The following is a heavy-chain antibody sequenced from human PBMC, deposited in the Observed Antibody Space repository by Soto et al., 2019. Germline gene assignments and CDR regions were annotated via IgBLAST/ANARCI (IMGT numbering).Heavy chain of an antibody. CDR3: ATHFYAPYVADC. CDR1: GFSISIGHY. D-gene: IGHD2-15*01. V-gene: IGHV4-38-2*01. CDR2: THHSGST. Sequence: SETLSLTCAVSGFSISIGHYWVWMRQTPGKGLEWIGSTHHSGSTYHSTSLRGRVTISVDTSKNQVSLKLRSVTAADTALYYCATHFYAPYVADCWGQGPVVTVFS. J-gene: IGHJ4*02.